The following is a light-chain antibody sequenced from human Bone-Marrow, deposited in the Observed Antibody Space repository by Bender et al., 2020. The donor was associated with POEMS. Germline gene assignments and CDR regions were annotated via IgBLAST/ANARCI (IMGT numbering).Light chain of an antibody. CDR1: GGDVGAYDV. CDR3: CSYVTGASFV. CDR2: EDS. V-gene: IGLV2-14*02. Sequence: QSALTQPASVSGSPGQTITISCTGTGGDVGAYDVVSWYQHHPGEAPKLVIYEDSKRPSGVSHRFSGSKSGTTASLTISGLQAEDEADYYCCSYVTGASFVFGTGTKVTVL. J-gene: IGLJ1*01.